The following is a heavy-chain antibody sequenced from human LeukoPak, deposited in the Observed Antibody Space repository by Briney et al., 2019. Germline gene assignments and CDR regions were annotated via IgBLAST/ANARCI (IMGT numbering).Heavy chain of an antibody. CDR2: ISGSGGST. J-gene: IGHJ4*02. Sequence: GGTLRLSCAASGFTFSSYGMSWVRQAPGKGLEWVSAISGSGGSTYYADSVKGRFTISRDNSKNTLYLQMNSLRGEDTAVYYCAKVGNSWDFDYWGQGILVTVSS. D-gene: IGHD6-13*01. CDR3: AKVGNSWDFDY. V-gene: IGHV3-23*01. CDR1: GFTFSSYG.